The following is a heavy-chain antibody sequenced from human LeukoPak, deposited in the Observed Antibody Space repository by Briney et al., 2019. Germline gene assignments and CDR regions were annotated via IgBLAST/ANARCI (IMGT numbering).Heavy chain of an antibody. CDR1: GGSFSGYY. CDR3: ARGRVPAAIRHPGLDY. V-gene: IGHV4-34*01. CDR2: INHSGST. J-gene: IGHJ4*02. Sequence: SETLSLTCAVYGGSFSGYYWSWIRQPPGEGLEWIGEINHSGSTNYNPSLKSRVTISVDTSKNQFSLKLSSVTAADTAVYYCARGRVPAAIRHPGLDYWGQGTLVTVSS. D-gene: IGHD2-2*01.